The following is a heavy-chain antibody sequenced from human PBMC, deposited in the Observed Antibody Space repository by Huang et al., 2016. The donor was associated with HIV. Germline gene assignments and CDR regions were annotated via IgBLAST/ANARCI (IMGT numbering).Heavy chain of an antibody. CDR2: TYFSGRT. V-gene: IGHV4-39*01. Sequence: QLQLQESGPGLVKPSETLSLTCSVSGGSISSSSYYWGWIRQPPGKVLAGIGSTYFSGRTVYHPALKSRVTISVDTSKNQFSLRLSSVTAADTSVYYCARHMDCSSSSCLAGGHERGPFDMWGQGTMVTVSS. CDR3: ARHMDCSSSSCLAGGHERGPFDM. J-gene: IGHJ3*02. D-gene: IGHD2-2*01. CDR1: GGSISSSSYY.